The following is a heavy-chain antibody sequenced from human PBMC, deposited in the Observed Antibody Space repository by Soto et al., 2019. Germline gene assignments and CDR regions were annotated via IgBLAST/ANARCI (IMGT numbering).Heavy chain of an antibody. CDR1: GGSISSGDYS. V-gene: IGHV4-30-2*01. CDR2: IYHSGST. Sequence: PSETLSLTCAVSGGSISSGDYSWSWVRQPPGKGLEWIGYIYHSGSTYYNPSLKSRLTISVDRSKNQFSLKLSSVTTADTAVYYCAKEKISTSCCKWFDPWGQGTLVTVSS. D-gene: IGHD2-2*01. CDR3: AKEKISTSCCKWFDP. J-gene: IGHJ5*02.